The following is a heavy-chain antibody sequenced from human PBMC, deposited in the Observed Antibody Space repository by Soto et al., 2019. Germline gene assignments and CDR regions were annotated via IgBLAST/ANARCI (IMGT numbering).Heavy chain of an antibody. V-gene: IGHV3-11*01. Sequence: ILPTPAPGSIFCEGIMNCIRQAPGKGLEWISYISKDSGRATRDADSVKGRFTISRDNAKNSLFLQMTNLTVDDTAVYYCAKEYWADPDSWGKGTLVPVSP. CDR2: ISKDSGRAT. CDR1: GSIFCEGI. D-gene: IGHD2-8*02. J-gene: IGHJ4*02. CDR3: AKEYWADPDS.